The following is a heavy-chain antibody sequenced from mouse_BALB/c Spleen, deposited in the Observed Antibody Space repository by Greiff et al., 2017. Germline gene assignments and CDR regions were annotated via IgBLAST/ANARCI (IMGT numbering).Heavy chain of an antibody. CDR3: ARGGYDGFDY. J-gene: IGHJ2*01. D-gene: IGHD2-2*01. Sequence: EVQVVESGGGLVKPGGSLKLSCAASGFTFSDYYMYWVRQTPEKRLEWVATISDGGSYTYYPDSVKGRFTISRDNAKNNLYLQMSSVKSEDTAMYYCARGGYDGFDYWGQGTTLTVSS. CDR2: ISDGGSYT. V-gene: IGHV5-4*02. CDR1: GFTFSDYY.